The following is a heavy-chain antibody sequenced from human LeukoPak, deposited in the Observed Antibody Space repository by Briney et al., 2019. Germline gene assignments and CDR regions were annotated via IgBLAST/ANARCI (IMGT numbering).Heavy chain of an antibody. D-gene: IGHD6-19*01. V-gene: IGHV1-8*03. CDR2: INPNSDNT. CDR3: AIGAVGFDY. J-gene: IGHJ4*02. CDR1: GYTFTSYD. Sequence: GASVKVSCKASGYTFTSYDVHWVRQATGQGLEWMGWINPNSDNTDYAQKFQGRVTITRDTSISTAYMELSSLRSEDTAVYYCAIGAVGFDYWGQGTLVTVSS.